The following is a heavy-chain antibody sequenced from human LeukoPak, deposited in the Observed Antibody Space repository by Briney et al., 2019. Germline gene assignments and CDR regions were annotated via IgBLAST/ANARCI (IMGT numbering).Heavy chain of an antibody. CDR3: ARDSAIVVVPAAPWFDP. CDR2: ISAYNGNT. D-gene: IGHD2-2*01. CDR1: GYTFTSYG. Sequence: GASVKVSCKASGYTFTSYGISWVRQAPGQGLEWMGWISAYNGNTNYAQKLQGRVTMTTDTSPSPAYMELRSLRSDDTAVYYCARDSAIVVVPAAPWFDPWGQGPLVTVSS. J-gene: IGHJ5*02. V-gene: IGHV1-18*01.